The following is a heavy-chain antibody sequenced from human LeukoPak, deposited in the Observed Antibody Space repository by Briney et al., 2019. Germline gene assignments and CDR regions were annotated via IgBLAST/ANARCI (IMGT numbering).Heavy chain of an antibody. CDR3: AKGQRSCGGGRCELFGS. V-gene: IGHV3-23*01. J-gene: IGHJ4*02. CDR1: GFTFSSYA. CDR2: ISGSGGST. Sequence: GGSLRLSCAASGFTFSSYAMSWVRQAPGKGLEWVSAISGSGGSTYYADSVKGRFTISRDNSKNTLYLQMNSLRAEDTAVYYCAKGQRSCGGGRCELFGSWGQGTLVTVSS. D-gene: IGHD2-15*01.